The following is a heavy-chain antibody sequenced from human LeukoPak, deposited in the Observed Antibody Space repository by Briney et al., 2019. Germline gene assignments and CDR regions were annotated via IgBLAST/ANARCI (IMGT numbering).Heavy chain of an antibody. V-gene: IGHV1-18*01. Sequence: ASVKVSCKASGYTFNTYGITWVRQAPGQGLEWMGWISGYNGKTKYAQKLQDRVTMTTDTSTTTAYMELRSLRSDDTAVYYCARDQYSSSWYPRAFDYWGQGTLVTVSS. CDR3: ARDQYSSSWYPRAFDY. J-gene: IGHJ4*02. CDR2: ISGYNGKT. CDR1: GYTFNTYG. D-gene: IGHD6-13*01.